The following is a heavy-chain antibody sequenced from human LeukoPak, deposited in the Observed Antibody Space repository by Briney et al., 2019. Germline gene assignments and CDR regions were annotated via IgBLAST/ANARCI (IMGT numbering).Heavy chain of an antibody. CDR1: GFTFSSYS. CDR3: ARVTGTTSVVFDS. J-gene: IGHJ4*02. Sequence: GGSLRLSCAASGFTFSSYSMNWVRQAPGKGLEWVSYISSSSSTIYYADSVKGRFTISRDNANNSLYLQMNSLRAEDTAVYYCARVTGTTSVVFDSWGQGTLVTVSS. CDR2: ISSSSSTI. V-gene: IGHV3-48*01. D-gene: IGHD1-7*01.